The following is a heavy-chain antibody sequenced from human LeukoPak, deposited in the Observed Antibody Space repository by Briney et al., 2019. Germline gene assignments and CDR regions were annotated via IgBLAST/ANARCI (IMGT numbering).Heavy chain of an antibody. D-gene: IGHD1-26*01. CDR2: ISAYNGNT. CDR1: GYTFTGYY. Sequence: ASVKVSCKASGYTFTGYYMHWVRQAPGQGLEWMGWISAYNGNTNYAQKLQGRVTMTTDTSTSTAYMELRSLRSEDTAVYYCATDRPSIVGATGWGQGTLVTVSS. J-gene: IGHJ4*02. CDR3: ATDRPSIVGATG. V-gene: IGHV1-18*04.